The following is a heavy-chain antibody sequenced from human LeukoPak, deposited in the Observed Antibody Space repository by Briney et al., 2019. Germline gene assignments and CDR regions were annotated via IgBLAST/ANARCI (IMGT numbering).Heavy chain of an antibody. CDR2: IYYSGST. D-gene: IGHD3-10*01. CDR1: Y. V-gene: IGHV4-30-4*08. CDR3: ARVVFTMVRGIRDWFDP. J-gene: IGHJ5*02. Sequence: YWIGWVRQMPGKGLEWMGIIYYSGSTYYNPSLKSRVTISVDTSKNQFSLKLSSVTAADTAVYYCARVVFTMVRGIRDWFDPWGQGTLVTVSS.